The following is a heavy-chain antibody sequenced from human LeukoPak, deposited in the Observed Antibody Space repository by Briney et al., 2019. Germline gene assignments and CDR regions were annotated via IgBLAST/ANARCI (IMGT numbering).Heavy chain of an antibody. Sequence: SETLSLTCTVSGGSISSGSYYWSWIRQPAGKGLEWIGRIYTSGSTNYNPSLKSRVTISVDTSKNQFSLKLSSVTAADTAVYYCAREEAAPDAFDIWGQGTMVTVSS. CDR1: GGSISSGSYY. D-gene: IGHD6-13*01. V-gene: IGHV4-61*02. CDR2: IYTSGST. CDR3: AREEAAPDAFDI. J-gene: IGHJ3*02.